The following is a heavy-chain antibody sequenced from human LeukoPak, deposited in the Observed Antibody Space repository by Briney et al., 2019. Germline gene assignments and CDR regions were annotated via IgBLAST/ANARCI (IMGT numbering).Heavy chain of an antibody. CDR1: GVSIGSYY. V-gene: IGHV4-59*01. CDR2: IFYSGST. Sequence: SETLSLTCTVSGVSIGSYYWSWIRQSPGKGLEWIGYIFYSGSTNYNPSLKSRVTISVDTSKNQFSLKLTPVTAADTAVYYCARSRAYDYHFDNWGQGTLVTVSS. CDR3: ARSRAYDYHFDN. D-gene: IGHD5-12*01. J-gene: IGHJ4*02.